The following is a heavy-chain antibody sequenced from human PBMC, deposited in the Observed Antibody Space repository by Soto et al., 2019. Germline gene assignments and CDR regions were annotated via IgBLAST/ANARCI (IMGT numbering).Heavy chain of an antibody. CDR1: GYTFTSYT. J-gene: IGHJ4*02. Sequence: ASVKVSCKASGYTFTSYTMHWVRQAPGQRLEWMGWINSGNGNTKYLQNFQGRVTITRDASASTAYMELSSLRSEDTAVYYCARSPGIVYSYGLAADYWGQGTLVTVSS. D-gene: IGHD5-18*01. V-gene: IGHV1-3*01. CDR2: INSGNGNT. CDR3: ARSPGIVYSYGLAADY.